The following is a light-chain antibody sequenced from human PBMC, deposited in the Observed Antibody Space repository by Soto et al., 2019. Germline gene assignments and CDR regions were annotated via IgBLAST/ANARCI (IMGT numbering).Light chain of an antibody. CDR1: QSVSSY. CDR3: QQRSNWLT. Sequence: EIVLTQSPATLSLSPGERATLSCRASQSVSSYLAWYQQKPGQAPRLLIYSASARATGFPARFIGSGSGTDFTLTISSLEPEDFAVYYCQQRSNWLTFGGGTKVDIK. J-gene: IGKJ4*01. CDR2: SAS. V-gene: IGKV3-11*01.